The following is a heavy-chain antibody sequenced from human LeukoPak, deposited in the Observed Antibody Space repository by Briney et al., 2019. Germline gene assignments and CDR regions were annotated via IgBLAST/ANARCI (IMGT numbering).Heavy chain of an antibody. CDR1: GYTFTSYA. Sequence: ASVKVSCKASGYTFTSYAMNWVRQAPGQGLEWMGWINTNTGNPTYAQGFTGRFVFSLDTSVSTAYLQISSLKAEDTAVYYCARGGVRGYDILTGYYTYYYYMDVWGKGTTVTVSS. V-gene: IGHV7-4-1*02. D-gene: IGHD3-9*01. J-gene: IGHJ6*03. CDR2: INTNTGNP. CDR3: ARGGVRGYDILTGYYTYYYYMDV.